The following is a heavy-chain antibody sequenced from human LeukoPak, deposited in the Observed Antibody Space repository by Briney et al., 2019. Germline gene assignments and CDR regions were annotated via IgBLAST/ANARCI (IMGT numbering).Heavy chain of an antibody. J-gene: IGHJ5*02. CDR2: ISGSGGST. D-gene: IGHD1-14*01. V-gene: IGHV3-23*01. CDR3: AKVPDGREANWFDP. Sequence: GGSLRLSCAASGFTFSSYAMSWVRQAPGKRLEWVSAISGSGGSTYYADSVKGRFTISRDNSKNTLYLQMNSVRAEDTAVYYCAKVPDGREANWFDPWGQGTLVTVSS. CDR1: GFTFSSYA.